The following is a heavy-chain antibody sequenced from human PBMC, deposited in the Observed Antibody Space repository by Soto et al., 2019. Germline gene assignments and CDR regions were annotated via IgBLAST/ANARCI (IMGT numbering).Heavy chain of an antibody. CDR1: GYSIISGYY. J-gene: IGHJ5*02. CDR2: ISHSGTT. V-gene: IGHV4-38-2*01. Sequence: PSETLSLTCAVSGYSIISGYYWGWIRQPPGRGLEWIGSISHSGTTYYNPSLRSRVTISIDTSNNQFSLKLSSVTAADTAVYYCARASGGNSGWGHWSDPWGQGTLVTVSS. CDR3: ARASGGNSGWGHWSDP. D-gene: IGHD2-21*02.